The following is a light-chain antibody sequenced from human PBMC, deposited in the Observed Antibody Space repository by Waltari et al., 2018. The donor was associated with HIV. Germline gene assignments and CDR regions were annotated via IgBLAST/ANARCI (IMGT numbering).Light chain of an antibody. Sequence: DVQMTQAPSSLSASVGETVSITCRASQGVSNNVAWFQKKSGLSPKSLIYVASILQSGVPPICCGSASRTHFTLTINGVQPEDFATYFCHQYGSFPPTFGQGT. CDR3: HQYGSFPPT. CDR2: VAS. V-gene: IGKV1-16*01. CDR1: QGVSNN. J-gene: IGKJ2*01.